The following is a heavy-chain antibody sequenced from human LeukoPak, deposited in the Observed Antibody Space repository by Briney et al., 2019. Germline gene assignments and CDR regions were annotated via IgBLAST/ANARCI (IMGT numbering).Heavy chain of an antibody. J-gene: IGHJ4*02. Sequence: SGTLSLTCAVSGGSISSSNWWSWIRQPPGKGLEWIGEIYHSGSTNYNPSLKSRVTISVDTPKNQFSLKLSSVTAADTAVYYCARGRYSGSYDFDYWGQGTLVTVSS. V-gene: IGHV4-4*02. CDR2: IYHSGST. CDR1: GGSISSSNW. D-gene: IGHD1-26*01. CDR3: ARGRYSGSYDFDY.